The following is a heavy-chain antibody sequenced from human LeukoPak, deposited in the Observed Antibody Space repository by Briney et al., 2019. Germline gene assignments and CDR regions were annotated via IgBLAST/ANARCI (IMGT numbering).Heavy chain of an antibody. CDR2: ISYDGSNK. V-gene: IGHV3-30*18. CDR3: AKELYDTYYDFWSGYYRAAGFDY. Sequence: GGSLRLSCAASGFTFSSYGMHWVRQAPGKGLEGVAVISYDGSNKYYADSVKGRFTISRDNSKNTLYLQMNSLRAEDTAVYYCAKELYDTYYDFWSGYYRAAGFDYWGQGTLVTVSS. D-gene: IGHD3-3*01. CDR1: GFTFSSYG. J-gene: IGHJ4*02.